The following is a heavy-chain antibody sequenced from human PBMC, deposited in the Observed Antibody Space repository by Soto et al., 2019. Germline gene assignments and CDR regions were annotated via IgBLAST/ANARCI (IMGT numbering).Heavy chain of an antibody. CDR3: GRVLAGNWNDDPSGGAFDL. J-gene: IGHJ3*01. CDR1: GYTFTSYY. V-gene: IGHV1-46*03. Sequence: GASVKVSCKASGYTFTSYYMHWVRQAPGQGLEWMGRIYPSDGSTSYAQKFQGRVTMTGDTSTSTAYMELSSLSSEDTAVYYCGRVLAGNWNDDPSGGAFDLLGQGTKVTVSS. CDR2: IYPSDGST. D-gene: IGHD1-1*01.